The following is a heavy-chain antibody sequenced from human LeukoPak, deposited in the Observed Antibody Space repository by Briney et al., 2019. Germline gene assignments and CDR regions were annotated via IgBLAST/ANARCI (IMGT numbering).Heavy chain of an antibody. CDR1: GFTFNNYL. D-gene: IGHD5-12*01. CDR2: FDGSGAGT. CDR3: AKEWGLYSGYFFDY. J-gene: IGHJ4*02. Sequence: GGSLRLSCAASGFTFNNYLMSWVRQAPGKGLEWVSGFDGSGAGTFYADSVKGRFTISRDNSKNTLYLQMSSLRAEDTAVYYCAKEWGLYSGYFFDYWGQGTLVTVSS. V-gene: IGHV3-23*01.